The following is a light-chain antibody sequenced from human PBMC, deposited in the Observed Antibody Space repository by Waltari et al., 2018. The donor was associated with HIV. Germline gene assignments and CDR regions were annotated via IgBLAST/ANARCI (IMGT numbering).Light chain of an antibody. V-gene: IGLV3-21*02. CDR2: DDS. CDR3: QVWDSSRDWV. CDR1: NTGSKR. J-gene: IGLJ3*02. Sequence: SNVLIQPPSVSVAPGQTARITGGGNNTGSKRVDWYQQKPGQAPVLVVYDDSDRPSEIPERFSGSNSGNTATLTISRVEAGDEADYYCQVWDSSRDWVFGGGTKLTVL.